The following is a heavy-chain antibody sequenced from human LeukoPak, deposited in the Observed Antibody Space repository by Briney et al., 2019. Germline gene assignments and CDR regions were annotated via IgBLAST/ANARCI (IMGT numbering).Heavy chain of an antibody. D-gene: IGHD3-10*01. CDR1: GFTFSDYY. CDR3: ARAEPKYYGSGGYYFDY. Sequence: GGSLRLSCAASGFTFSDYYMSWIRQAPGKGLEWVSSISSSGSSIYYADSVKGQFTISRDNAKNSLYLQMNSLRAEDTAVYYCARAEPKYYGSGGYYFDYWGQGTLVTVSS. J-gene: IGHJ4*02. V-gene: IGHV3-11*01. CDR2: ISSSGSSI.